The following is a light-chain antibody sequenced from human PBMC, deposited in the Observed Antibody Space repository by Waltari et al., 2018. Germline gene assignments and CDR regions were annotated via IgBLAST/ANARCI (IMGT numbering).Light chain of an antibody. V-gene: IGKV3-11*01. CDR2: DAS. J-gene: IGKJ1*01. CDR3: QQYGSSPQT. Sequence: EIVLTQSPATLSLSPGERATLSCRASQSVDTYLAWYQQKPGQPPRLLIYDASSRATGIPARFSGSGSGTDFTLTISSLEPEDFAVYYCQQYGSSPQTFGQVTKVEIK. CDR1: QSVDTY.